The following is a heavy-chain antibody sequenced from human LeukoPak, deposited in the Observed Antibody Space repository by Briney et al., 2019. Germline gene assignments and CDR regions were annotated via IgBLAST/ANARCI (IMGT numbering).Heavy chain of an antibody. V-gene: IGHV4-59*01. J-gene: IGHJ4*02. CDR3: ARVGWIAAADMGPFDY. D-gene: IGHD6-13*01. Sequence: SSETLSLTCAVYGGTFSGYYWSWIRQPPGKGLEWIGYIYYSGSTNYNPSLKSRVTISVDTSKNQFSLKLSSVTAADTAVYYCARVGWIAAADMGPFDYWGQGTLVTVSS. CDR2: IYYSGST. CDR1: GGTFSGYY.